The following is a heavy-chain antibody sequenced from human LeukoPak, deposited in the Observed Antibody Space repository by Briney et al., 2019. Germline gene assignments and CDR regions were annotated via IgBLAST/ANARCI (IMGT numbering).Heavy chain of an antibody. J-gene: IGHJ4*02. CDR1: GFTFSSYG. CDR2: ISYDGSNK. CDR3: AKGGPYCSGGSCLSYFDS. V-gene: IGHV3-30*18. Sequence: GGSLRLSCAASGFTFSSYGMHWVRQAPGKGLEWVAVISYDGSNKYYADSVKGRFTISRDNSKNTLYLQVNSLRAEDTAVYYCAKGGPYCSGGSCLSYFDSWGQGTLVTVSS. D-gene: IGHD2-15*01.